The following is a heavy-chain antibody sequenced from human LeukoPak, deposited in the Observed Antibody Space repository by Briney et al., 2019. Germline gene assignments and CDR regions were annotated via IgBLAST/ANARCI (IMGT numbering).Heavy chain of an antibody. CDR1: GGSISSYY. Sequence: SETLSLTCTVSGGSISSYYWSWIRQPAGKGLEWIGRIHTSGSTYYNPSLKSRVTISVDTSKNQFSLKLSSVTAADTAVYYCARQILVVTAHMLYNWFDPWGQGTLVTVSS. V-gene: IGHV4-4*07. CDR3: ARQILVVTAHMLYNWFDP. CDR2: IHTSGST. J-gene: IGHJ5*02. D-gene: IGHD2-21*02.